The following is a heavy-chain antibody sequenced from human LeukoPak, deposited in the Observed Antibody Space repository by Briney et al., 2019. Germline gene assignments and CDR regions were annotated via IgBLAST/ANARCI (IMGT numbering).Heavy chain of an antibody. V-gene: IGHV3-30-3*01. D-gene: IGHD2-2*01. CDR2: ISYDGSNK. J-gene: IGHJ5*02. CDR1: GFTFSSYA. CDR3: ARDGEEYQLLVGGSWFDP. Sequence: PGGSLRLSCAASGFTFSSYAMHWVRQAPGKGLEWVAVISYDGSNKYYADSVKGRFTISRDNSKNTLYLQMNSLRAEDTAVYYCARDGEEYQLLVGGSWFDPWGQGTLVTVSS.